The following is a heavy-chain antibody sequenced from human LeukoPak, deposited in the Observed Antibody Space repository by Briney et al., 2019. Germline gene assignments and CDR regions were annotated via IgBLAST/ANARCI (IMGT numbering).Heavy chain of an antibody. CDR2: VNYRGSP. J-gene: IGHJ6*02. CDR3: SRSGLTGMREYERADYYYYGMDL. V-gene: IGHV4-34*01. CDR1: GGSFSGYL. D-gene: IGHD3-16*01. Sequence: PSETLSLTCDVPGGSFSGYLWSWIRQSPGKGLEWIGEVNYRGSPNCNPSLESRVTISVDTSKNQLSLKLTSVTAADTALYYCSRSGLTGMREYERADYYYYGMDLWGQGTAVTVFS.